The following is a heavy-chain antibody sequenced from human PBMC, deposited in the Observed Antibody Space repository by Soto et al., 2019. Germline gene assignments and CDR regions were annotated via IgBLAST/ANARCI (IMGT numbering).Heavy chain of an antibody. Sequence: SATLSLTFAASVGSLSDSNWWSWVRQPPGKGLEWIGEISHTGSTNYNPSLQSRVTLSVDKSKNHFSLNLKSVTAADTAIYYCASFTGTYYFDFWGPGTLVT. CDR3: ASFTGTYYFDF. J-gene: IGHJ4*02. CDR1: VGSLSDSNW. D-gene: IGHD2-8*02. CDR2: ISHTGST. V-gene: IGHV4-4*02.